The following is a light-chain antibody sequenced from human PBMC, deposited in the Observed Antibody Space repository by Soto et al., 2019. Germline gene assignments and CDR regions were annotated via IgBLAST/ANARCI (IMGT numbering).Light chain of an antibody. CDR1: SDDVGGYNY. V-gene: IGLV2-14*01. Sequence: QSALTQPASVSGSPGQSITISCTGSSDDVGGYNYVSWYQQYPGKAPKLIIYEVTNRPSGVSNRFSGSKSGYTASLTISGPQAEDEADYYCSSYTSSRTGVFGGGTKLTVL. CDR2: EVT. J-gene: IGLJ3*02. CDR3: SSYTSSRTGV.